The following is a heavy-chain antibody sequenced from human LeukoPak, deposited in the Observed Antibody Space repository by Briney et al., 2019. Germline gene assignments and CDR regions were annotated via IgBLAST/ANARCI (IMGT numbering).Heavy chain of an antibody. J-gene: IGHJ3*02. Sequence: GRSLRLSCAASGFTFTTYAVHWVCQAPGKGLEWLAIMSYDGSNKYYADHVKGRFTVSRDSSKNTVYLQMNSLRVDDTAIYYCALAVAALEAFDTWGQGTMVTVSS. CDR3: ALAVAALEAFDT. CDR1: GFTFTTYA. CDR2: MSYDGSNK. V-gene: IGHV3-30-3*01. D-gene: IGHD6-19*01.